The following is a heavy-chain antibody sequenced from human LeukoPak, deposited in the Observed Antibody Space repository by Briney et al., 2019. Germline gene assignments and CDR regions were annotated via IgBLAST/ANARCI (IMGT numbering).Heavy chain of an antibody. CDR2: IRQDGSEK. CDR1: GFTFSRYW. CDR3: VRDRTPHISETAVDL. V-gene: IGHV3-7*01. Sequence: GGSLRLSCVASGFTFSRYWLAWVRQAPGKGLEWVANIRQDGSEKYYVDSVKGRFTISRDNAQNSLYLQMNSLRVEDMAVYYCVRDRTPHISETAVDLWGQGTMVTVSS. J-gene: IGHJ3*01.